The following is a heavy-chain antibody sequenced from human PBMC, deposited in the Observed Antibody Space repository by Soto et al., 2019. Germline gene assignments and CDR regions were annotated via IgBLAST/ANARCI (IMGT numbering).Heavy chain of an antibody. D-gene: IGHD4-4*01. CDR2: MKPDGGEI. CDR3: GRDRGYSSFDY. V-gene: IGHV3-7*03. Sequence: PRGSLRLSCATSGFSFSNYWMSWVRQPPGKGLEWVANMKPDGGEINYVDSVKGRFTIFRDNARNSLHLQMNSLRVEDTAVYFCGRDRGYSSFDYWGQGTPVTVSS. CDR1: GFSFSNYW. J-gene: IGHJ4*02.